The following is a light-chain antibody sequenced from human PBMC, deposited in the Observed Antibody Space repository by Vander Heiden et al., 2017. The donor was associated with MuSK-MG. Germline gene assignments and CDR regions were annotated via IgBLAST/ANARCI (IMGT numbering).Light chain of an antibody. CDR3: QVYATSSCS. CDR2: GVS. Sequence: EIVLTQSPDTLYVSPGERATLSCRASQTITSNYIAWYQQRRGQAPRLLMYGVSRRATGIPDRFSGSGAATDFTLTISRLEPEDFAVYYCQVYATSSCSFGPGTKVDLK. J-gene: IGKJ3*01. V-gene: IGKV3-20*01. CDR1: QTITSNY.